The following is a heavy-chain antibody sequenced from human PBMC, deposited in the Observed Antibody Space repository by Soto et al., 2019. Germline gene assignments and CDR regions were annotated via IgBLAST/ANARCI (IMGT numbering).Heavy chain of an antibody. CDR1: GYNFAKYG. CDR2: IYPGDSNT. CDR3: ARHILPCSASTCYGVDV. J-gene: IGHJ6*02. V-gene: IGHV5-51*01. Sequence: GESLKISCKGFGYNFAKYGIGWVRQMPGKGLEWMGVIYPGDSNTKYSPSFEGQVTISADKSIVTTYLQWSTLKASDTAMYYCARHILPCSASTCYGVDVWGQGTTVTVSS.